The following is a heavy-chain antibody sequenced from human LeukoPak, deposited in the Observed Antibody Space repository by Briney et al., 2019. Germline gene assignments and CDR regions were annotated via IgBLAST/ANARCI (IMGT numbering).Heavy chain of an antibody. CDR3: ARSLYNYMDV. CDR2: IYYNGIT. CDR1: GGSISSYY. Sequence: SETLSLTCTVSGGSISSYYWSWIRQPPGKGLEWIGYIYYNGITKYNPSLKSRVTISVDTSRNQFSLRLSSVTATDTAVYYCARSLYNYMDVWGKGTAFIVSS. J-gene: IGHJ6*03. V-gene: IGHV4-59*01.